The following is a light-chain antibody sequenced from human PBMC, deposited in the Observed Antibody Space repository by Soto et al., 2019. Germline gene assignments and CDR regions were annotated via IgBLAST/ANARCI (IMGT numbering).Light chain of an antibody. CDR1: SSDVGGYNY. Sequence: QSVLTQPASVSGSPGQSITISCTGTSSDVGGYNYVSWYQQHPGKAPKLMIYDVTNRPSGVAYRFSGSKFGNTASLTISGLQAEDEADYYCSSYTSSAVIFGGGTKLTVL. CDR3: SSYTSSAVI. V-gene: IGLV2-14*01. J-gene: IGLJ2*01. CDR2: DVT.